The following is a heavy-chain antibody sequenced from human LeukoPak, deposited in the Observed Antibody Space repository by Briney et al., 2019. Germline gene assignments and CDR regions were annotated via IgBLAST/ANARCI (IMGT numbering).Heavy chain of an antibody. CDR2: IRYDGSNK. Sequence: PGGSLRLSCAASGFTFSSYEMNWVRQAPGKGLEWVAFIRYDGSNKYYADSVKGRFTISRDNSKNTLYLQMNSLRAEDTAVYYCAKDLVGEYGDYYFDYWGQGTLVTVSS. J-gene: IGHJ4*02. CDR1: GFTFSSYE. V-gene: IGHV3-30*02. D-gene: IGHD4-17*01. CDR3: AKDLVGEYGDYYFDY.